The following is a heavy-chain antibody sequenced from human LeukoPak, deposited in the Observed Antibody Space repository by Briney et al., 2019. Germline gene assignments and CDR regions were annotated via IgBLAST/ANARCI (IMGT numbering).Heavy chain of an antibody. J-gene: IGHJ4*02. Sequence: GGSLRLSCAASGFTFSSYAMSWVRQAPGKGLGWVSAISGSGGSTYYADSVKGRFTISRDNSKNTLYLQMNSLRAEDTAVYYCAKVEGGWTAAGPNFDYWGQGTLVTVSS. CDR2: ISGSGGST. CDR3: AKVEGGWTAAGPNFDY. D-gene: IGHD6-13*01. CDR1: GFTFSSYA. V-gene: IGHV3-23*01.